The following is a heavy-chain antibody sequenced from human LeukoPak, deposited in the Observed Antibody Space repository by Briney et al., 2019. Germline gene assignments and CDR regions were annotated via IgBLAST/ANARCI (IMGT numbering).Heavy chain of an antibody. CDR2: TYYRSKWYN. Sequence: SQTLSLTCAISGDSVSSNSAAWNWIRQSPSRGLEWLGRTYYRSKWYNDYAVSVKSRITINPDTSKNQFSLQLNSVTPEDTAVYYCARVSPRRGYSGYPPRNPYYFDYWGQGTLVTVSS. CDR1: GDSVSSNSAA. D-gene: IGHD5-12*01. J-gene: IGHJ4*02. V-gene: IGHV6-1*01. CDR3: ARVSPRRGYSGYPPRNPYYFDY.